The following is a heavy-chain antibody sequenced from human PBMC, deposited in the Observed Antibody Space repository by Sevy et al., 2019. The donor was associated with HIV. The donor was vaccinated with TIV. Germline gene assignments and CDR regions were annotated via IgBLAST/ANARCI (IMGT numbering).Heavy chain of an antibody. D-gene: IGHD1-1*01. J-gene: IGHJ6*02. CDR1: GYIFTSYG. V-gene: IGHV1-18*01. CDR2: ISGYNGDT. CDR3: ASERVADRSAQLQYYYYGMDV. Sequence: ASVKVSCKASGYIFTSYGISWVRQAPGQGLEWMGWISGYNGDTNYAQKFQGSVTMTTDTSTSTAYMELRSLRSDDTAVYYCASERVADRSAQLQYYYYGMDVWGQGTTVTVSS.